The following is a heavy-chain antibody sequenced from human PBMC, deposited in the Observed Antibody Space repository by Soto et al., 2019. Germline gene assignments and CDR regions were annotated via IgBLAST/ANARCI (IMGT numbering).Heavy chain of an antibody. CDR2: INHSGST. CDR1: GGSFSGYY. Sequence: PLETLSLTCAVYGGSFSGYYWSWIRQPPGKGLEWIGEINHSGSTNYNPSLKSRVTISVDTSKNQFSLKLSSVTAADTAVYYCARGYSHYAFWHYYMDVWGKGTTVTVTS. D-gene: IGHD4-4*01. CDR3: ARGYSHYAFWHYYMDV. V-gene: IGHV4-34*01. J-gene: IGHJ6*03.